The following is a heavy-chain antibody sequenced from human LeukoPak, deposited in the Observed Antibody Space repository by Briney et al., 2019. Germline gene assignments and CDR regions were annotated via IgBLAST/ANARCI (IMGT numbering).Heavy chain of an antibody. J-gene: IGHJ5*02. CDR1: EINFSNAW. V-gene: IGHV3-15*01. D-gene: IGHD3-3*01. Sequence: PGGSLRLSCAASEINFSNAWMSWVRQAPGKGLEWVGRIKSKTDGGTTDYAAPVKGRFTISRDDSKNTLYLQMNSLKTEDTAVYYCTTVVDDFWSGYPYYNWFDPWGQGTLVTVSS. CDR3: TTVVDDFWSGYPYYNWFDP. CDR2: IKSKTDGGTT.